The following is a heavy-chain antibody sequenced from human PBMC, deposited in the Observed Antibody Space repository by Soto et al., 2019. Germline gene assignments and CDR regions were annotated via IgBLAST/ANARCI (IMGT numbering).Heavy chain of an antibody. V-gene: IGHV1-69*02. D-gene: IGHD5-12*01. CDR2: IIPSLGRA. CDR1: GGTFSSYT. J-gene: IGHJ4*02. CDR3: ARLGVNSGYDL. Sequence: QVQLVQSGAEVKKPGSSVKVSCKASGGTFSSYTITWVRQAPGQGLEWMGRIIPSLGRANYAQKFQGRVTITADESTSTAYMELSSLRSEDTAVYYCARLGVNSGYDLWGQGTLVTVSS.